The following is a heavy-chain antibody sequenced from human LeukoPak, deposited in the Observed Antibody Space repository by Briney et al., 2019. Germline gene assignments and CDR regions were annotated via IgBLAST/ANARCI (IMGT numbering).Heavy chain of an antibody. V-gene: IGHV1-2*02. CDR3: ARVKCIAARPCWFDP. J-gene: IGHJ5*02. CDR1: GYTFTGYY. Sequence: ASVKVSCKASGYTFTGYYMHWVRQAPGQGLEWMGWINPNSGGTNYAQKFQGRVTMTRDTSISTAYMELSRLRSDDTAVYYCARVKCIAARPCWFDPWGQGTLVTVSS. D-gene: IGHD6-6*01. CDR2: INPNSGGT.